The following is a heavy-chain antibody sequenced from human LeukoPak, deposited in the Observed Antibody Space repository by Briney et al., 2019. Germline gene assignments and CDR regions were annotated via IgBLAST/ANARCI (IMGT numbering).Heavy chain of an antibody. CDR3: ARDDYGDYWFDP. CDR1: GGSISSSSYY. CDR2: IHYSGST. Sequence: SETLSLTCTVSGGSISSSSYYWGWIRQPPGKGLEWIGSIHYSGSTNYNPSLKSRVTISVDTSKNQFSLKLSSVTAADTAVYYCARDDYGDYWFDPWGQGTLVTVSS. D-gene: IGHD4-17*01. J-gene: IGHJ5*02. V-gene: IGHV4-39*07.